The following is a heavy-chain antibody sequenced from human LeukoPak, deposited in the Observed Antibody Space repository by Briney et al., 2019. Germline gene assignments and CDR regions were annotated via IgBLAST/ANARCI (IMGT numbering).Heavy chain of an antibody. D-gene: IGHD3-22*01. CDR2: IYYSGST. CDR3: ARTPYYYDSSGYRNWFDP. V-gene: IGHV4-59*01. J-gene: IGHJ5*02. CDR1: GGSISSYY. Sequence: PSETLSLTCTVSGGSISSYYWSWIRQPPGKGLEWIGYIYYSGSTNYNPSLKSRVTISVDTSKNQFSLKLSSVTAADTAVYYCARTPYYYDSSGYRNWFDPWGQGTLVTASS.